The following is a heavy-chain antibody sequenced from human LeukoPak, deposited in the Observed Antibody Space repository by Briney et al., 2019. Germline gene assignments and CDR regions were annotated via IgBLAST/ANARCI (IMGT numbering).Heavy chain of an antibody. Sequence: GGSLRLSCAASGFTFSSYAMHWVRQAPGKGLEWVAVISCDGSNKYYADSVKGRFTISRDNSKNTLYLQMNSLRAEDTAVYYCARVWQDYSGVDYWGQGTLVTVSS. CDR3: ARVWQDYSGVDY. V-gene: IGHV3-30*04. J-gene: IGHJ4*02. CDR2: ISCDGSNK. D-gene: IGHD2-21*01. CDR1: GFTFSSYA.